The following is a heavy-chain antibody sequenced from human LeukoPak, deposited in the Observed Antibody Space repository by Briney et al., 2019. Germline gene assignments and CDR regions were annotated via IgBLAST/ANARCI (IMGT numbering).Heavy chain of an antibody. D-gene: IGHD6-19*01. CDR2: ISGSGGST. CDR1: GFTFSTYA. V-gene: IGHV3-23*01. Sequence: GGSLRLSCAASGFTFSTYAMSWVRQAPGKGLEWISAISGSGGSTYYADSVKGRFTISRDNSKNTLYLQMNSLRAEDTAVYYCAKIPYSSGWVQNWFDPWGQGTLVTVSS. J-gene: IGHJ5*02. CDR3: AKIPYSSGWVQNWFDP.